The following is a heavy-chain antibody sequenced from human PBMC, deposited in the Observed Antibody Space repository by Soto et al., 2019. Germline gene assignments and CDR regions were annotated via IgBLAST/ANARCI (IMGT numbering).Heavy chain of an antibody. CDR3: ARSSGGNFGIIIDGSKSLDH. J-gene: IGHJ5*02. CDR1: GDAFTMDC. Sequence: GASLNVSFKAPGDAFTMDCRNWCRHSPVQWRELMGVINPHGGSTKYAQKFQGRVTMTRDTSRSKVYMELRSLRSDDTAIYYCARSSGGNFGIIIDGSKSLDHWGPGNMVTLSS. CDR2: INPHGGST. D-gene: IGHD3-3*01. V-gene: IGHV1-46*01.